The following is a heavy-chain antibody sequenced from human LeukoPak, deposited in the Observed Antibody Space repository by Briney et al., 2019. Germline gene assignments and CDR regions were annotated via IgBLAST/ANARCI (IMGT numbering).Heavy chain of an antibody. CDR1: GFTFNSYS. V-gene: IGHV3-21*01. J-gene: IGHJ4*02. Sequence: GGSLRLSCAASGFTFNSYSMNWVRQAPGKGLEWVSSISSSSSYIYYADSVKGRFTISRDNAKNSLYLQMNSLRAEDAAVYYCARDRCSSTSCYKEGGDYWGQGTLVTVSS. D-gene: IGHD2-2*02. CDR3: ARDRCSSTSCYKEGGDY. CDR2: ISSSSSYI.